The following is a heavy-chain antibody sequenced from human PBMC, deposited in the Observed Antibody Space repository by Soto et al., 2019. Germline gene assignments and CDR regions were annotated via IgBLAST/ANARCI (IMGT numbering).Heavy chain of an antibody. CDR3: AKRPPYYYDSSGYHDY. J-gene: IGHJ4*02. V-gene: IGHV3-23*01. Sequence: GSLRLSCAASGFTFSSYAMSWVRQAPGKGLEWVSAISGSSGSTYYADSVKGRFTISRDNSKNTLYLQMNSLRAEDTAVYYCAKRPPYYYDSSGYHDYWGQGTLVTVSS. CDR2: ISGSSGST. CDR1: GFTFSSYA. D-gene: IGHD3-22*01.